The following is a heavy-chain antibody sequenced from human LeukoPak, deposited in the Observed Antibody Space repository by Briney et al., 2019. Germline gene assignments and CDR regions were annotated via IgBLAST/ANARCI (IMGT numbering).Heavy chain of an antibody. CDR2: ISWNSGSI. J-gene: IGHJ6*02. Sequence: GGSLRLSCAASGFTFDDYAMHWVRQAPGKGLEGVSGISWNSGSIGYADSVKGRFTISRDNAKNPLYLQMNSLRAEDTALYYCAKDMTPGHYGMDVWGQGTTVTVSS. CDR1: GFTFDDYA. V-gene: IGHV3-9*01. CDR3: AKDMTPGHYGMDV.